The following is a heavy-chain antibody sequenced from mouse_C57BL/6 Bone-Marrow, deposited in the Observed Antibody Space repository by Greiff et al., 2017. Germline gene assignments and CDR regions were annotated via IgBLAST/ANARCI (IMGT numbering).Heavy chain of an antibody. J-gene: IGHJ1*03. V-gene: IGHV1-20*01. D-gene: IGHD2-4*01. CDR2: INPYNGDT. CDR1: GYSFTGYF. Sequence: VQLKESGPELVKPGDSVKISCKASGYSFTGYFMNWVMQSHGKSLEWIGRINPYNGDTFYNQKFKGKATLTVDKSSSTAHMELRSLTSEDSAVYYCARSYDYDGDWYFDVWGTGTTVTVSS. CDR3: ARSYDYDGDWYFDV.